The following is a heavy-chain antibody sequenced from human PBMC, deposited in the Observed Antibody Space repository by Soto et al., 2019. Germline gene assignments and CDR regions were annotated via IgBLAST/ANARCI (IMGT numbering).Heavy chain of an antibody. CDR1: GFTFGDYG. Sequence: EVQLVESGGGVVRPGGSLRLSCAASGFTFGDYGMSWVRQVPGKGLEWVSGINWEACSTDYADSVKGRFTISRDNAKNYMYLQMNSLRAEDTALYYCARDFSSSVDGMDVWGQGTTVTVSS. CDR2: INWEACST. CDR3: ARDFSSSVDGMDV. V-gene: IGHV3-20*04. D-gene: IGHD6-6*01. J-gene: IGHJ6*02.